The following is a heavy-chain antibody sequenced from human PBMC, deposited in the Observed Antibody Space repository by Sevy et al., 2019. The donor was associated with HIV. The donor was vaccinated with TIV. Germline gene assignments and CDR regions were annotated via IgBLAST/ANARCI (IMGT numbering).Heavy chain of an antibody. J-gene: IGHJ6*02. CDR2: ISSSSSTI. CDR1: GFTFSSYS. D-gene: IGHD3-22*01. CDR3: AREGGITMIVVVTADDGMDV. V-gene: IGHV3-48*02. Sequence: GGSLRLSCAASGFTFSSYSMNWVRQAPGKGLEWVSYISSSSSTIYYADSVKGRFTISRDNAKNSLYLQMNRLRDEDTAVYYCAREGGITMIVVVTADDGMDVWGQGTTVTVSS.